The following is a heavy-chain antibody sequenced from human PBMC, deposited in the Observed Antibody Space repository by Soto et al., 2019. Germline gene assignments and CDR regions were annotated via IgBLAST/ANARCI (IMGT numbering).Heavy chain of an antibody. CDR3: ATAHYDFWSGFSQKYYFDY. Sequence: QVHLQQWGAGLLKPSETLSLTCAVYGGSFSGYYRNWIRQSPGKGLEWIGDNNHSGGTNYNPSLKSRVTISLDTSKNQFSLRLSSVTAADTAVYYCATAHYDFWSGFSQKYYFDYWGQGTQVTVCS. CDR2: NNHSGGT. D-gene: IGHD3-3*01. V-gene: IGHV4-34*01. J-gene: IGHJ4*02. CDR1: GGSFSGYY.